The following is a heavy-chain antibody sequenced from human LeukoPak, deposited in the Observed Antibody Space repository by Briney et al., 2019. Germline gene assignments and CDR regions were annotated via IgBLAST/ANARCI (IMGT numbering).Heavy chain of an antibody. Sequence: ASVKVSCKASGYTFTDYYMHWVRQAPGQGLEWMGWINPNSGGTNYAQKFQGRVSMTRDTSISTAYMELSSLRSDDTAVYYCARSPIGLGFFDYWGQGTLVTVSS. CDR3: ARSPIGLGFFDY. J-gene: IGHJ4*02. D-gene: IGHD7-27*01. V-gene: IGHV1-2*02. CDR2: INPNSGGT. CDR1: GYTFTDYY.